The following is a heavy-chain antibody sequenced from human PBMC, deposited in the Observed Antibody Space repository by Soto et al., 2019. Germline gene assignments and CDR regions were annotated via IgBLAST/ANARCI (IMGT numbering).Heavy chain of an antibody. V-gene: IGHV4-59*08. CDR3: ARRAPSQYSGYDYSVFFYFDY. J-gene: IGHJ4*02. D-gene: IGHD5-12*01. Sequence: PSETLSLTCTVSGGSISSYYWSWIRQPPGKGLEWIGYIYYSGSTNYNPSLKSRVTISVDTSKNQFSLKLSSVTAADTAVYYCARRAPSQYSGYDYSVFFYFDYWGQGTLVTVSS. CDR1: GGSISSYY. CDR2: IYYSGST.